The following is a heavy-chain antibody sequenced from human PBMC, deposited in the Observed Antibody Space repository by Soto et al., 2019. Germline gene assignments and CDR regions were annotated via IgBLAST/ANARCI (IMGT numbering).Heavy chain of an antibody. CDR2: IRSKAYGGTT. V-gene: IGHV3-49*04. Sequence: TGGSLRLSCTASGFTFGDYAMSWVRQAPGKGLEWVGFIRSKAYGGTTEYAASVKGRFTISRDDSKSIAYLQMNSLKTEDTAVYYCTRDDSSSWYSGYYYGMDVWGQGTTVTVSS. CDR3: TRDDSSSWYSGYYYGMDV. CDR1: GFTFGDYA. D-gene: IGHD6-13*01. J-gene: IGHJ6*02.